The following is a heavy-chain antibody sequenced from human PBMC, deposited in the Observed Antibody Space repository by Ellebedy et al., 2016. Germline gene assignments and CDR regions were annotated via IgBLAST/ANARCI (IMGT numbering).Heavy chain of an antibody. CDR3: ARDRAGYDDLTPAFDY. Sequence: GESLKISCAASGFTFSSYSMNWVRQAPGKGLEWVSYISSSSRTIYYADSVKGRFTISRDNAKNSLYLQMNSLRDEDTAVYYCARDRAGYDDLTPAFDYWGQGTLVTVSS. V-gene: IGHV3-48*02. D-gene: IGHD3-3*01. CDR1: GFTFSSYS. J-gene: IGHJ4*02. CDR2: ISSSSRTI.